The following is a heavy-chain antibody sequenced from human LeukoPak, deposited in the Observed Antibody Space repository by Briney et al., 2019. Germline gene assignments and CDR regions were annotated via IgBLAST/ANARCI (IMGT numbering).Heavy chain of an antibody. CDR3: ASDGDYYYYYGMDV. CDR2: IWYDGSNK. CDR1: GFTFSSYG. V-gene: IGHV3-33*01. D-gene: IGHD4-17*01. Sequence: GGSLRLSCAASGFTFSSYGMHWVRQAPGKGLEWVAVIWYDGSNKYYADSVKGRFTISRDNSKNTLYLQMDSLRAEDTAVYYCASDGDYYYYYGMDVWGQGTTVTVSS. J-gene: IGHJ6*02.